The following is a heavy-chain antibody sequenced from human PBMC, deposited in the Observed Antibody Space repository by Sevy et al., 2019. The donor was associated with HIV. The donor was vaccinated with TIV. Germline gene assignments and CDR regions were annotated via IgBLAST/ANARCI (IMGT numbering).Heavy chain of an antibody. Sequence: GESLKISCAASGFTVSDNYMSWVHQAPGKGLEWVSVIYSDGSTYYADSVKGRFTISRDNSKNTLYLQMNSLRAEDTAVYYCANHASDYDSSGYLERDAFDIWGQGTMVTVSS. CDR1: GFTVSDNY. J-gene: IGHJ3*02. V-gene: IGHV3-53*01. D-gene: IGHD3-22*01. CDR2: IYSDGST. CDR3: ANHASDYDSSGYLERDAFDI.